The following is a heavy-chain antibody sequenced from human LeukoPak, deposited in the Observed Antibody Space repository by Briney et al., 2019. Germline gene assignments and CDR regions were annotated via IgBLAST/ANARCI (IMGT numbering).Heavy chain of an antibody. Sequence: GGSLGLSCAASGFTFSSYGMHWVRQAPGKGLEWLSYISPTGTTVYYVDSVKGRFTISRDNARNSLYLQMSSLRADDTAVYYCARGDYGGKGWYFDLWGRGTLVTVSS. CDR1: GFTFSSYG. CDR2: ISPTGTTV. D-gene: IGHD4-23*01. J-gene: IGHJ2*01. V-gene: IGHV3-48*04. CDR3: ARGDYGGKGWYFDL.